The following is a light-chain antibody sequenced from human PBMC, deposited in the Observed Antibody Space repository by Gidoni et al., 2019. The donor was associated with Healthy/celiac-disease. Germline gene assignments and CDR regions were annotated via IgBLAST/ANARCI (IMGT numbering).Light chain of an antibody. V-gene: IGLV2-18*01. Sequence: QSALTQPPSVSGSPGQSVTISCTGTSSDVGSYTRVSWYPQPPGTAPKLMIYEVSNRPSGVPDRFSGSKSGNTASLTISGLQAEDEADYYCSLYTSSSTVFGGGTKLTVL. J-gene: IGLJ2*01. CDR2: EVS. CDR3: SLYTSSSTV. CDR1: SSDVGSYTR.